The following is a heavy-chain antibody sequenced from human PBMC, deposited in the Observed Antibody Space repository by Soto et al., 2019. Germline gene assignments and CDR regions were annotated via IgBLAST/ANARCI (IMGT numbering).Heavy chain of an antibody. CDR1: GVTFSSYT. Sequence: GASVKVSCKTSGVTFSSYTISWVRQAPGQGLEWMGRIIPILGIANYAQKFQGRVTITADKSTSTAYMELSSLRSEDTAVYYCARDSGPMVGRLPNYMDVWGKGTTVTVSS. J-gene: IGHJ6*03. CDR2: IIPILGIA. V-gene: IGHV1-69*04. CDR3: ARDSGPMVGRLPNYMDV. D-gene: IGHD3-10*01.